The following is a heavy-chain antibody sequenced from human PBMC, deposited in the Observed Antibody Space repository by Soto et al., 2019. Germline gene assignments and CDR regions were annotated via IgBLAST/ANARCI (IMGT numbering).Heavy chain of an antibody. J-gene: IGHJ6*02. CDR1: GGSISSGGYY. D-gene: IGHD6-13*01. V-gene: IGHV4-31*03. CDR3: ARDNRIAAAGSPYYYGMDV. CDR2: IYYSGST. Sequence: SETLSLTCTVSGGSISSGGYYWSWIRQHPGKGLEWIGYIYYSGSTYYNPSLKSRVTKSVDTSKNQFSLKLSSVTAADTAVYYCARDNRIAAAGSPYYYGMDVWGQGTTVTVSS.